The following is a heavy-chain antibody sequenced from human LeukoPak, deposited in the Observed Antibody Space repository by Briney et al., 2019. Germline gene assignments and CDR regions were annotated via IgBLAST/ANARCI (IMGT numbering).Heavy chain of an antibody. J-gene: IGHJ4*02. Sequence: PSETLSLTCTVSGGSISSYYWSWIRQPPGKGLEWIGYIYYSGSTNYNPSLKSRVTISVDTSKNQFSLKLSSVTAADTAVYYCARLEMATVGIDYWGQGTLVTVSS. V-gene: IGHV4-59*08. D-gene: IGHD5-24*01. CDR3: ARLEMATVGIDY. CDR1: GGSISSYY. CDR2: IYYSGST.